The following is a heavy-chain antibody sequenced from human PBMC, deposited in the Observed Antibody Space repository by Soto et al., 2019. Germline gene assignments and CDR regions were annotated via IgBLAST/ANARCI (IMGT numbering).Heavy chain of an antibody. CDR3: ARGRYGDY. CDR2: ISAHNGNT. Sequence: QVHLVQSGAEVKKPGASVKVSCKGSGYAFTTYGITWVRQAPGQGLEWMGWISAHNGNTNYAQKLQGRFTVTRDTSTSTAYMELRSLISDDTAVYYCARGRYGDYWGQGALVTVSS. D-gene: IGHD1-1*01. V-gene: IGHV1-18*01. J-gene: IGHJ4*02. CDR1: GYAFTTYG.